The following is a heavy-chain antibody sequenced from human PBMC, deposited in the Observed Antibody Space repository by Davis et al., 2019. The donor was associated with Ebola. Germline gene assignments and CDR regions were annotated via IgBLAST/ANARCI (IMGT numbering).Heavy chain of an antibody. Sequence: GGSLRLSCVASGFTFSTYGMHWVRQAPGKGLEWVATISFDGSVTYFSDSVKGRFAISRDNSKNTLYLQMNSLRPDDTAVYYCAKRKGWFGELSPLDYWGQGTLVTVSS. D-gene: IGHD3-10*01. CDR1: GFTFSTYG. J-gene: IGHJ4*02. V-gene: IGHV3-30*18. CDR3: AKRKGWFGELSPLDY. CDR2: ISFDGSVT.